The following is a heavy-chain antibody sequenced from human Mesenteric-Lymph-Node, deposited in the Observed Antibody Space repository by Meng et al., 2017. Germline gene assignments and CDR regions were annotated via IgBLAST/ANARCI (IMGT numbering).Heavy chain of an antibody. CDR2: TYYRSNWFH. J-gene: IGHJ4*02. D-gene: IGHD6-6*01. Sequence: PLQQSGPGLVKPSQTLSPTCAISGDSVSSNTAAWNWIRQSPSRGLEWLGRTYYRSNWFHDYAVSLNSRATINADTSKNESSLHLRSVTPEDSAIYYCVRTKISSYYFDFWGQGTLVTVSS. CDR3: VRTKISSYYFDF. CDR1: GDSVSSNTAA. V-gene: IGHV6-1*01.